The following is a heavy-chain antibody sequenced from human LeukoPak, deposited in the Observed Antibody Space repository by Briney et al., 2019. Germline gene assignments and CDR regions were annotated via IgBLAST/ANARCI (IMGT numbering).Heavy chain of an antibody. D-gene: IGHD6-13*01. CDR1: GGSFSGYY. CDR2: INHSGST. J-gene: IGHJ4*02. CDR3: ARALSSWYGYFDY. Sequence: PSETLSLTCAVYGGSFSGYYWSWIRQPPGKGLEWIGEINHSGSTNYNPSLKSRVTISVDTSKNQFSLKLSSVTAADTAVYYCARALSSWYGYFDYWGQGTLVTVSS. V-gene: IGHV4-34*01.